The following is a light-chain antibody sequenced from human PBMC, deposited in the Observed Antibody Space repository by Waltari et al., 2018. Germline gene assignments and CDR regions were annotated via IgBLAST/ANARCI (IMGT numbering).Light chain of an antibody. CDR3: QQSYSVPPT. V-gene: IGKV1-39*01. Sequence: DIQMTQSPSSLSASVGDRVTISCRPSQSIRTYLNWYQQKPGKAPKLLIYSASTPQSGVPSRFSGSGSGTDFTLTISSLQPEDFATYFCQQSYSVPPTFGQGTRLDIK. CDR1: QSIRTY. CDR2: SAS. J-gene: IGKJ5*01.